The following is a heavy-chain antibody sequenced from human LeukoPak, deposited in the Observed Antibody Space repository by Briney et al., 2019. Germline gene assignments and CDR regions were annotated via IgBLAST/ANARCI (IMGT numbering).Heavy chain of an antibody. Sequence: GGSLRLSCAASGFTFRNYDFHWVRHVTGKGLQWVSSIGTVDDTYYLGSVKGRFTISREDARNSLYLQMNSLRAEDAAVYYCARGSSVGFDFWGQGTLVTVSS. V-gene: IGHV3-13*01. CDR2: IGTVDDT. J-gene: IGHJ4*02. D-gene: IGHD1-26*01. CDR3: ARGSSVGFDF. CDR1: GFTFRNYD.